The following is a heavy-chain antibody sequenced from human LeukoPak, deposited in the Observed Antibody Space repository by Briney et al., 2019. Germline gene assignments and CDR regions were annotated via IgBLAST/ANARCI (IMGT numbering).Heavy chain of an antibody. CDR1: GYSISRGYY. V-gene: IGHV4-38-2*01. J-gene: IGHJ4*02. CDR2: IYHIGST. CDR3: ARAGCIITSGIDY. Sequence: PSETLSLTCGVSGYSISRGYYWAWFRQPPGKGLEWIGTIYHIGSTYYNPPLESRVTISVDTSKNEFSLNLNSVTAADTAVNSCARAGCIITSGIDYWGQGALVTVSS. D-gene: IGHD3-10*01.